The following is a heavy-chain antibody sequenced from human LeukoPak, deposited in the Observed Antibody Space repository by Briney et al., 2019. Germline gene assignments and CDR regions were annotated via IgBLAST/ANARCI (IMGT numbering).Heavy chain of an antibody. CDR2: ISSSGSTI. V-gene: IGHV3-11*04. D-gene: IGHD3-9*01. CDR3: ASNSLTRAKGTDY. CDR1: GFTFSDYY. Sequence: PGGSLRLSCAASGFTFSDYYMSWIRQAPGKGLEWVSYISSSGSTIYYADSVKGRFTISRDNAKNSLFLQMDSLRVEDTAVYYCASNSLTRAKGTDYWGQGTLVTVSS. J-gene: IGHJ4*02.